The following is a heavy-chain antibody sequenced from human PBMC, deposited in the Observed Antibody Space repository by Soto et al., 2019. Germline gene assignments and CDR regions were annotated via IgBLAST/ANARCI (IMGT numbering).Heavy chain of an antibody. V-gene: IGHV3-9*01. J-gene: IGHJ5*02. D-gene: IGHD3-3*01. Sequence: PGGSLRLSCAASGFTFDDYAMHWVRQAPGKGLEWVSGISWNSGSIGYADSVKGRFTISRDNAKNPLYLQMNSLRAEDTALYYCAKDAGPTIFGVVEPWGQGTLVTVS. CDR2: ISWNSGSI. CDR3: AKDAGPTIFGVVEP. CDR1: GFTFDDYA.